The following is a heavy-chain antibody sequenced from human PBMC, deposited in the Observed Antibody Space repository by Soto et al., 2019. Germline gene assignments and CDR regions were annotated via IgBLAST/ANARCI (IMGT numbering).Heavy chain of an antibody. D-gene: IGHD2-15*01. J-gene: IGHJ4*02. CDR1: GYSFTNYW. CDR3: SRRISYCSGDSCYSYYFDY. Sequence: GESLKISCKASGYSFTNYWIGWVRQMPGKGLEWMGIIYPGDSDTRYSPSFQGQVTISADKSISTAYLQWSSLKFSDTAMYYCSRRISYCSGDSCYSYYFDYWGQGTLVTVSS. CDR2: IYPGDSDT. V-gene: IGHV5-51*01.